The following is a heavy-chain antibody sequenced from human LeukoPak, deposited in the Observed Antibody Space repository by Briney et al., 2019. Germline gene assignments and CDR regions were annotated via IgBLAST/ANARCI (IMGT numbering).Heavy chain of an antibody. V-gene: IGHV4-39*02. CDR2: IYYTGTT. Sequence: SETLSLTCTVSGGSISINSYYWGWIRLPPGKGLEWIANIYYTGTTYYSPSLQSRVTISVDTSKNHFSLKLNSVTAADTAVYFCARLSATTDFDYWGQGTMVTVSS. D-gene: IGHD1-1*01. CDR1: GGSISINSYY. J-gene: IGHJ4*02. CDR3: ARLSATTDFDY.